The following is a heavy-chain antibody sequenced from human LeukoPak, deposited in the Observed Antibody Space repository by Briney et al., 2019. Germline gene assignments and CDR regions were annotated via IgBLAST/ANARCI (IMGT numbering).Heavy chain of an antibody. V-gene: IGHV3-53*01. D-gene: IGHD6-13*01. Sequence: GGSLRLSCAASGFTVSSNYMSWFRQAPGKGLEWVSVIYSGGSTYYADSVKGRFTISRDNSKNTLYLQMNSLRAEDTAVYYCARTKSDSSSWTYYYYGMDVWGQGTTVTVSS. CDR2: IYSGGST. CDR3: ARTKSDSSSWTYYYYGMDV. CDR1: GFTVSSNY. J-gene: IGHJ6*02.